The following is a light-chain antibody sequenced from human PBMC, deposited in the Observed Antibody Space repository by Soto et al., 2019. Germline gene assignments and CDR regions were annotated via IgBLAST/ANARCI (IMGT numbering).Light chain of an antibody. CDR3: CSYAGSYTYV. J-gene: IGLJ1*01. Sequence: QSVLTQPPSVSGSPGQSVTISCTGTSSVVGGYNYVSWYQQHPGKAPKLMIYDVSKRPSGVPDRFSGSKSGNTASLTISGLQAEDEADYYCCSYAGSYTYVFGTGTKVTVL. CDR1: SSVVGGYNY. CDR2: DVS. V-gene: IGLV2-11*01.